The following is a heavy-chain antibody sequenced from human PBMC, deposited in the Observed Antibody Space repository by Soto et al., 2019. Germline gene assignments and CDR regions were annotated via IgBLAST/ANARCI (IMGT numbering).Heavy chain of an antibody. J-gene: IGHJ6*02. CDR3: ARRWSPGAPFYYSGMDV. D-gene: IGHD2-15*01. V-gene: IGHV5-51*01. CDR1: GYSFTSYW. Sequence: PGESLKISCKGSGYSFTSYWIGWVRQMPGKGLEWMGIIYPGDSDTRYSPSFQGQVTISADKSISTAYLQWSSLKASDTAMYYCARRWSPGAPFYYSGMDVWGLGTAVTVSS. CDR2: IYPGDSDT.